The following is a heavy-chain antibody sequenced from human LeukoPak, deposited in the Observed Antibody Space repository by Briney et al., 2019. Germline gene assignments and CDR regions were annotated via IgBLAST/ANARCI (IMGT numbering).Heavy chain of an antibody. D-gene: IGHD2-15*01. V-gene: IGHV3-53*04. CDR3: ASCSVLYYYYGMDV. CDR2: IYSGGST. J-gene: IGHJ6*02. Sequence: GGSLRLSGAASGFTVSSNYMSWVRQAPGKGLEWVSVIYSGGSTYYADSVKGRFTISRHNSKNTLYLQMNSLRAEDTAVYYCASCSVLYYYYGMDVWGQGTTVTVSS. CDR1: GFTVSSNY.